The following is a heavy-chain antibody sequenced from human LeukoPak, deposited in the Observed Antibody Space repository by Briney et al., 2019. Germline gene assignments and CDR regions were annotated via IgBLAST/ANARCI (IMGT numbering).Heavy chain of an antibody. D-gene: IGHD5/OR15-5a*01. Sequence: SETLSLTCTVSGYSISSGYYWGWIRQPPGKGLEWIGSIYHSGSTYYNPSLKSRVTISVDTSKNQFSLKLSSVTAADTAVYYCARLYAFDIWGQGTMVTVSS. V-gene: IGHV4-38-2*02. CDR2: IYHSGST. CDR3: ARLYAFDI. J-gene: IGHJ3*02. CDR1: GYSISSGYY.